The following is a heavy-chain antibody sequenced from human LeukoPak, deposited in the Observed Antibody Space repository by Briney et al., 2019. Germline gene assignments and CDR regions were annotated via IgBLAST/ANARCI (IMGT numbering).Heavy chain of an antibody. CDR2: IKTDGSEK. Sequence: GSLRLSCEASGFTFSNSWMTWVRQTPGKGLEWVANIKTDGSEKYYVDSVRGRFTISRENARNSLYLQMNSLRAGDTAVYYCARAVPMARGVNYYDYWGQGTLVTVSS. V-gene: IGHV3-7*01. CDR3: ARAVPMARGVNYYDY. CDR1: GFTFSNSW. D-gene: IGHD3-10*01. J-gene: IGHJ4*02.